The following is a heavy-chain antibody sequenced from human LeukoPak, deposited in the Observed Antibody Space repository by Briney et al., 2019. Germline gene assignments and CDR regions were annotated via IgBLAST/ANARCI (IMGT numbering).Heavy chain of an antibody. D-gene: IGHD6-13*01. CDR3: ARGKAAAASTPPFDP. Sequence: SGTLSLTCTVSGGSINYYYWNWIRQPPGKGLEWIGHIYYSGSTNYNSSLKSRVTISVDTSRNQFSLKLSSLTAADTAVYYCARGKAAAASTPPFDPWGQGTLVTVSS. V-gene: IGHV4-59*01. J-gene: IGHJ5*02. CDR2: IYYSGST. CDR1: GGSINYYY.